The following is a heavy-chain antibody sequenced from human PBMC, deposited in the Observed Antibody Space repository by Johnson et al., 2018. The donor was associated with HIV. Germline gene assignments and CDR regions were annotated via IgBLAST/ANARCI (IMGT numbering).Heavy chain of an antibody. CDR2: IYNGDSI. CDR3: SRVRPGNPHDAFDI. Sequence: EVQLLESGGGLVQPGGSLRLSCAASGFTVTTKYMRWVRQAPGTGLEWVSVIYNGDSIYYADSVRGRFTISGDNSKNTLYLQMTSLRPEDTAVYYCSRVRPGNPHDAFDIWGQGTMVTVSS. D-gene: IGHD1-14*01. CDR1: GFTVTTKY. V-gene: IGHV3-66*02. J-gene: IGHJ3*02.